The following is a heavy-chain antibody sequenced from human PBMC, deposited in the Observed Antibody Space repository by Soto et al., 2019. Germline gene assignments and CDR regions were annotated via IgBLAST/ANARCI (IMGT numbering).Heavy chain of an antibody. CDR3: ARKLGYCSGGSCYEKDYFDY. D-gene: IGHD2-15*01. Sequence: EVQLVESGGGLVKPGGSLRLSCAASGFTFSSYSMNWVRQAPGKGLEWVSSISSSSSYIYYADSVKGRFTISRDNAKNSLYLQMHSLRADDTAVYYCARKLGYCSGGSCYEKDYFDYWGQGTLVTVSS. CDR2: ISSSSSYI. CDR1: GFTFSSYS. V-gene: IGHV3-21*01. J-gene: IGHJ4*02.